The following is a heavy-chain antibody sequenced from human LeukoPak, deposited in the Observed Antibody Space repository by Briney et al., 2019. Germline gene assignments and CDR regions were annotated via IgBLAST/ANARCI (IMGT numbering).Heavy chain of an antibody. D-gene: IGHD3-22*01. Sequence: ASVTVSCKASGYTFTSYGISWVRQAPGQGLEWMGWISAYNGNTNYAQKLQGRVTMTTDTSTSTAYMELRSLRSDDTAVYYCARVDSSGYYRYYYYYMDVWGKGTTVTVSS. J-gene: IGHJ6*03. CDR3: ARVDSSGYYRYYYYYMDV. CDR1: GYTFTSYG. CDR2: ISAYNGNT. V-gene: IGHV1-18*01.